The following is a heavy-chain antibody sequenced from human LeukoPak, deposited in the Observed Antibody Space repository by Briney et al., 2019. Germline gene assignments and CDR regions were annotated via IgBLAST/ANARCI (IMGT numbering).Heavy chain of an antibody. J-gene: IGHJ4*02. CDR3: ARDGDGYNSVD. V-gene: IGHV3-21*01. CDR2: ISSSSSYI. Sequence: GGSLRLSCAPSGFTFSSYSMNWVRQAPGKGLEWVSSISSSSSYIYYADSVKGRFTISRDNAKNSLYLQMNSLRAEDTAVYYCARDGDGYNSVDWGQGTLVTVSS. CDR1: GFTFSSYS. D-gene: IGHD5-24*01.